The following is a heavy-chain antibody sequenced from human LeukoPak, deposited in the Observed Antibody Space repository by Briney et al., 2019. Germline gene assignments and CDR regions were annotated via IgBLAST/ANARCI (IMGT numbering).Heavy chain of an antibody. D-gene: IGHD3-9*01. CDR1: GGSFSGYY. V-gene: IGHV4-34*01. CDR2: INHSGST. J-gene: IGHJ6*03. Sequence: SETLSLTCAVYGGSFSGYYWSWIRQPPGKGLEWIGEINHSGSTNYNPSLKSRVTISVDTSKNQFSLKLSSVTAADTAVYYCARKKAPNYDSLTGYSHYYYYYYMDVWGKGTTVTVSS. CDR3: ARKKAPNYDSLTGYSHYYYYYYMDV.